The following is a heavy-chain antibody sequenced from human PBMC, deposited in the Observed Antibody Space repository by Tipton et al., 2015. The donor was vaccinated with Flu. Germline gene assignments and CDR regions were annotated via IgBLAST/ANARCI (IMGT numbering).Heavy chain of an antibody. J-gene: IGHJ4*02. CDR3: AKGAGKDYGRAPDY. CDR1: GFIFKTYG. Sequence: LSLTCAASGFIFKTYGMHWVRQAPGKGLEWVAMIWYDGSNKYYVDSVKGRFTISRDNSKNTLYLQMYSLRAEDTAVYYCAKGAGKDYGRAPDYWGQGALVIVSS. CDR2: IWYDGSNK. V-gene: IGHV3-33*06. D-gene: IGHD4/OR15-4a*01.